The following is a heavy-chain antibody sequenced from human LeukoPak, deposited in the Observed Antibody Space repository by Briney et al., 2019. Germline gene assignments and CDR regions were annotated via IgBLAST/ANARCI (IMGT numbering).Heavy chain of an antibody. J-gene: IGHJ4*02. D-gene: IGHD6-6*01. CDR2: ISGSDGST. Sequence: GGSLRLSCAASGFTFSSYAMSWVRQAPGKGLEWVSAISGSDGSTYYADSVTGRFTISRDNSKNTLYLQMNSLRAEDTAIYSCAKGSSSNIAARLNYWGQGTLVTVSS. CDR3: AKGSSSNIAARLNY. V-gene: IGHV3-23*01. CDR1: GFTFSSYA.